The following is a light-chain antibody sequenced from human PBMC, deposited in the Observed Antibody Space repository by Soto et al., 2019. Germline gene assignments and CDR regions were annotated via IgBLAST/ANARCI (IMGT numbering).Light chain of an antibody. CDR2: DAS. Sequence: EIVLTQSPATLSLSPGERATLSCRASQSVSSYLAWYQQKPGQAPRLLIYDASNRATGVSARFSGSGSGTEFTLTISSLQSEDFAVYYCLQYHYWWTFGQGTKVDIK. CDR1: QSVSSY. J-gene: IGKJ1*01. CDR3: LQYHYWWT. V-gene: IGKV3-15*01.